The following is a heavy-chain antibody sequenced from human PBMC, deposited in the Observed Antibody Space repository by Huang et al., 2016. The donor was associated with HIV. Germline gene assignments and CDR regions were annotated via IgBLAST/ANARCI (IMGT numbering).Heavy chain of an antibody. CDR1: GFILRNYG. Sequence: VQLIESGGGVVQPGKSLRLSCATSGFILRNYGMHWVRQAPGKGLKWGAFIRNDGMKKNYADSVRGRFTVGRDNAKNTLFLQMSSLRVDDTAVYYCARGDYYDSSGYHPGHFDYWGQGILVTVSS. CDR3: ARGDYYDSSGYHPGHFDY. CDR2: IRNDGMKK. D-gene: IGHD3-22*01. V-gene: IGHV3-33*04. J-gene: IGHJ4*02.